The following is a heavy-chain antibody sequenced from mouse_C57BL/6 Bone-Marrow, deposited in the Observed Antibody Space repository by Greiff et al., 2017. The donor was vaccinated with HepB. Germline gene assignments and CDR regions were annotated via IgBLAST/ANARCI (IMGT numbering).Heavy chain of an antibody. V-gene: IGHV1-82*01. CDR2: IYPGDGDT. CDR3: ARSRVWITTVVATDFDY. CDR1: GYAFSSSW. J-gene: IGHJ2*01. Sequence: LEESGPELVKPGASVKISCKASGYAFSSSWMNWVKQRPGKGLEWIGRIYPGDGDTNYNGKFKGKATLTADKSSSTAYMQLSSLTSEDSAVYFCARSRVWITTVVATDFDYWGQGTTLTVSS. D-gene: IGHD1-1*01.